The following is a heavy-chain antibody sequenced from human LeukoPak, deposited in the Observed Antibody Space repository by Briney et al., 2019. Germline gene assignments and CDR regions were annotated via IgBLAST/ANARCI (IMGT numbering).Heavy chain of an antibody. CDR1: GFTFSSYN. CDR3: ASYDYGAFDI. J-gene: IGHJ3*02. CDR2: ISSSSIYI. Sequence: GGSLRLSCAASGFTFSSYNMNWVRQAPGKGLEWVSCISSSSIYINYADSVKGRFTISRDNAKNSLYLQMNSLRAEDTAMYYCASYDYGAFDIWGQGTMVTVSS. D-gene: IGHD4-17*01. V-gene: IGHV3-21*01.